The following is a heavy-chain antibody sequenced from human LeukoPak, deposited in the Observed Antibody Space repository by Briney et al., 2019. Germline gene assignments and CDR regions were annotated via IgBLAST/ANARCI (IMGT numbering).Heavy chain of an antibody. D-gene: IGHD4-17*01. CDR3: AASRDYGDLEY. J-gene: IGHJ4*02. CDR2: IYSGGST. V-gene: IGHV3-53*01. Sequence: GGSLRLSCAASGFTVSSNYMSWVRQAPGKGLEWVSVIYSGGSTYYADSVKGRFTISRDNSKNTLHLQMNSLRAEDTAVYYCAASRDYGDLEYWGQGTLVTVSS. CDR1: GFTVSSNY.